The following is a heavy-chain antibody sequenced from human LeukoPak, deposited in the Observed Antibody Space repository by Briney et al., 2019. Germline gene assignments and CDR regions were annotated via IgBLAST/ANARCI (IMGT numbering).Heavy chain of an antibody. D-gene: IGHD5-12*01. CDR1: GGSISSGGYY. Sequence: SETLSLTCTVSGGSISSGGYYWSWIRQHPGKGPEWIGYIYYSGSTYYNPSLKSRVTISVDTSKNQFSLKLSSVTAADTAVYYCARRDIVATITDYWGQGTLVTVSS. CDR3: ARRDIVATITDY. J-gene: IGHJ4*02. CDR2: IYYSGST. V-gene: IGHV4-31*03.